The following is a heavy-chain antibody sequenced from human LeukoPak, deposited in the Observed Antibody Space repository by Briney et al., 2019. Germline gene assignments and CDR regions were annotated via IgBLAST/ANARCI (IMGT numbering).Heavy chain of an antibody. Sequence: PGGSLRLSRAASGFSFSNAWMNWVRQAPGKGLEWVGRIKRQSEGGTTDYATPVKSRFTISRDDSETTLYLQMNSLKTEDTAVYYCAAGLGKTDSDSWGQGTLVTVSS. J-gene: IGHJ4*02. D-gene: IGHD7-27*01. CDR3: AAGLGKTDSDS. V-gene: IGHV3-15*01. CDR1: GFSFSNAW. CDR2: IKRQSEGGTT.